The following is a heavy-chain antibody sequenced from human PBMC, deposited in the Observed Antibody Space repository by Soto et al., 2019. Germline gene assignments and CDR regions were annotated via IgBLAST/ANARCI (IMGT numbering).Heavy chain of an antibody. CDR3: ARGARLGYCSGGSCRGWFDP. J-gene: IGHJ5*02. Sequence: ASVKVSCKASGYTFTSYYMHWVRQAPGQGLEWMGIINPSGGSTSYAQKFQGRVTMTRDTSTSTVYMELSSLRSEDTAVYYCARGARLGYCSGGSCRGWFDPWGQGTLVTVS. CDR2: INPSGGST. CDR1: GYTFTSYY. V-gene: IGHV1-46*03. D-gene: IGHD2-15*01.